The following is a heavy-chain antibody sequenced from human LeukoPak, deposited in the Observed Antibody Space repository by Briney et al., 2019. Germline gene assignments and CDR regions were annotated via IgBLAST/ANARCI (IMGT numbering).Heavy chain of an antibody. J-gene: IGHJ5*02. Sequence: GESLKISCKGSGYSFTSYXIGWVXQMPGXXLEWXXIIYPGDSXXXYSPSFQGQVTISADKSISTAYLQWSSLKASDTAMYYCARRPLTKHYYGSGSYYSGNWFDPWGQGTLVTVSS. V-gene: IGHV5-51*01. CDR2: IYPGDSXX. CDR3: ARRPLTKHYYGSGSYYSGNWFDP. CDR1: GYSFTSYX. D-gene: IGHD3-10*01.